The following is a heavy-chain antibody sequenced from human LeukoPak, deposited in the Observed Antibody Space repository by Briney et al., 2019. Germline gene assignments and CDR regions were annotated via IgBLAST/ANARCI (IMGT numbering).Heavy chain of an antibody. CDR1: GGSISSYY. D-gene: IGHD3-22*01. V-gene: IGHV4-59*08. J-gene: IGHJ3*02. CDR2: IYYSGST. CDR3: ARGPYYYDSSTPFDI. Sequence: SETLSLTCTVSGGSISSYYWSWIRQPPGKGLEWIGYIYYSGSTNYNPSLKSRVTISVDTSKNQFSLKLSSVTAADTAVYYCARGPYYYDSSTPFDIWGQGTMVTVSS.